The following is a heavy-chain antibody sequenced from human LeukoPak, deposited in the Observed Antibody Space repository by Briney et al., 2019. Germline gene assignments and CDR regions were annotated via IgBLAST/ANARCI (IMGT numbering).Heavy chain of an antibody. J-gene: IGHJ4*02. D-gene: IGHD3-10*01. Sequence: GESLKISGRTSGYPFTTSWIGWVRQMPGKGLELMGIIYPGDSETRYSPSFQGQVTFSVDTSTTTAYLQWSSLKASDTAIYYCASHRERTMARRAFDFWDRGTLVTVSS. CDR3: ASHRERTMARRAFDF. CDR1: GYPFTTSW. V-gene: IGHV5-51*01. CDR2: IYPGDSET.